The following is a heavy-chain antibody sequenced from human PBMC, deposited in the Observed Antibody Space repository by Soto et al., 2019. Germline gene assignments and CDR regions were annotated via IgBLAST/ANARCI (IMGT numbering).Heavy chain of an antibody. V-gene: IGHV3-33*01. D-gene: IGHD3-22*01. CDR1: GFTFSSYV. CDR3: ARADGSAYYDSSGYFDY. CDR2: IWYDGSNK. Sequence: QVQLVESGGGVVQPGRSLRLSCVASGFTFSSYVMHWVRQAPGKGLEWVAIIWYDGSNKYYADSVKGRFTISRDNSKNTVFLTMNNLRGEATAVYYCARADGSAYYDSSGYFDYWGQGALVTVYS. J-gene: IGHJ4*02.